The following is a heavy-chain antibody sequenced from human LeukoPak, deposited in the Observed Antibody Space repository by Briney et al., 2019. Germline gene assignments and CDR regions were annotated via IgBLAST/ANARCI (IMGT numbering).Heavy chain of an antibody. Sequence: SETLSLTCAVYGGSFSGYYWSWIRQPPGKGLEWIGEINHSGSTNYNPSLKSRVTISVDTSKNQFSLKLSSVTAADTAVYYCARERRDGDSFDYWGQGTLVTVSS. CDR3: ARERRDGDSFDY. V-gene: IGHV4-34*01. J-gene: IGHJ4*02. CDR2: INHSGST. D-gene: IGHD4-17*01. CDR1: GGSFSGYY.